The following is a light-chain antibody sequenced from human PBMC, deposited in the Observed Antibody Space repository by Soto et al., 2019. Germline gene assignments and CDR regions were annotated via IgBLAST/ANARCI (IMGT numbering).Light chain of an antibody. V-gene: IGKV1-12*01. CDR2: AAS. CDR3: HQANSFPLT. CDR1: QAISSR. J-gene: IGKJ4*01. Sequence: DIQMTQSPSSVSASLGDRVTITCRASQAISSRLAWYQQKPGKAPKLLIYAASSLQSGVPSRFSGSGSGTDFTLTISRLQPEDCATYYCHQANSFPLTFGGGTMVEIK.